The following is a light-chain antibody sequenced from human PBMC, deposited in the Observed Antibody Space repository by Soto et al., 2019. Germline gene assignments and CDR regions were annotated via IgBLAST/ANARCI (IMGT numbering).Light chain of an antibody. CDR1: QSVSSTY. Sequence: EIVLTQSPGTLSLSPGERATLSCRASQSVSSTYLAWYQHKLGQAPRLVIYGASSKASGIPDRFSGSGSGTDFTLTISRLEPEDFAVYYCQQYGSSPRSFGRGTKVEVK. V-gene: IGKV3-20*01. CDR3: QQYGSSPRS. CDR2: GAS. J-gene: IGKJ1*01.